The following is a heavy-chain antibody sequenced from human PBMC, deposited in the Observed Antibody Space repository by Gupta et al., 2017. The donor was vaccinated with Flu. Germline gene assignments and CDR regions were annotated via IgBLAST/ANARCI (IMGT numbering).Heavy chain of an antibody. CDR3: ARQMTAGNYYFDY. CDR2: INHRGST. Sequence: QVQLQQWGAGLLKPSETLSLTCAVYGGSFSSYYWSWIRQPPGKGLEWIGEINHRGSTNYNPSLKSRVTISIDTSKNQFSLKLSSVTAADTAVYYCARQMTAGNYYFDYWAREPWSPSPQ. V-gene: IGHV4-34*02. D-gene: IGHD2-21*02. J-gene: IGHJ4*02. CDR1: GGSFSSYY.